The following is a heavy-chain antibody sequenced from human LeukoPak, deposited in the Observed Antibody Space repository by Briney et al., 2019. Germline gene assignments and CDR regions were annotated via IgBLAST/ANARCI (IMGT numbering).Heavy chain of an antibody. J-gene: IGHJ3*02. D-gene: IGHD3-10*01. Sequence: SETLSLTCTVSGGSISSYYWSWIRQPAGKGLEWIGRIYTSGSTNYNPSLKSRVTMSVDTSKNQFSLKLSSVTAADTAVYYCARGVYYGSGSYYAGSAFDIWGQGTMATVSS. V-gene: IGHV4-4*07. CDR2: IYTSGST. CDR1: GGSISSYY. CDR3: ARGVYYGSGSYYAGSAFDI.